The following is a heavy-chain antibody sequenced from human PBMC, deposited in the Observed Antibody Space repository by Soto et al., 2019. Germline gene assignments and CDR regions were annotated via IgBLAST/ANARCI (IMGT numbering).Heavy chain of an antibody. CDR1: GGSISSYY. J-gene: IGHJ4*02. Sequence: QVQLQESGPGLVKPSETLSLTCTVSGGSISSYYWSWIRQPPGKGLEWIGYIYYSGSTNYNPSLKSRVTISVDTSKNQFSLKLSSVTAADTAVYYCALHGYCSGGSCHHRRAAIDYWGQGTLVTVSS. V-gene: IGHV4-59*01. CDR2: IYYSGST. CDR3: ALHGYCSGGSCHHRRAAIDY. D-gene: IGHD2-15*01.